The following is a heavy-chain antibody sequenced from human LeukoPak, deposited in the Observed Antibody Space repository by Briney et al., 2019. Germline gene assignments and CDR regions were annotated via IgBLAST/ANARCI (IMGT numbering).Heavy chain of an antibody. CDR3: ARTRMSGYDYVYYYYYGMDV. D-gene: IGHD5-12*01. CDR1: GYTFTGYY. J-gene: IGHJ6*02. V-gene: IGHV1-2*02. Sequence: GASVEVSCKASGYTFTGYYMHWVRQAPGQGLEWMGWINPNSGGTNYAQKFQGRVTMTRDTSISTAYMELSRLRSDDTAVYYCARTRMSGYDYVYYYYYGMDVWGQGTTVTVSS. CDR2: INPNSGGT.